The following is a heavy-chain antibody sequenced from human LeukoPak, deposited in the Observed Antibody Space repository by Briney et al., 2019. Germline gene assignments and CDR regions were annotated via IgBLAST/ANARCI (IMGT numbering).Heavy chain of an antibody. D-gene: IGHD2-15*01. J-gene: IGHJ4*02. CDR3: VKAGGVVVAAETFDY. V-gene: IGHV3-30*02. CDR1: GFTFSSYG. Sequence: GGSLRLSCAASGFTFSSYGMHWVRQAPGKGLEWVAFIRYDGSNKYYADSVKGRFTISRDNSKNTLYLQMNSLRAEDTAVYYCVKAGGVVVAAETFDYWGQGTLVTVSS. CDR2: IRYDGSNK.